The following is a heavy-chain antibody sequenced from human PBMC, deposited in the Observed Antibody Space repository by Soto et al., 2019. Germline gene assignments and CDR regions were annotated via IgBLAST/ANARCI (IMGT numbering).Heavy chain of an antibody. Sequence: GGSLRLSCAASGFTFSSYAMSWVRQAPGKGLEWVSAISGSGGSTYYADSVKGRFTISRDNSKNTLYLQMNSLRAEDTAVYYCAKDHLDYYDSSGYYYGDDAFDIWGQGTMVTVSS. D-gene: IGHD3-22*01. CDR1: GFTFSSYA. CDR2: ISGSGGST. J-gene: IGHJ3*02. CDR3: AKDHLDYYDSSGYYYGDDAFDI. V-gene: IGHV3-23*01.